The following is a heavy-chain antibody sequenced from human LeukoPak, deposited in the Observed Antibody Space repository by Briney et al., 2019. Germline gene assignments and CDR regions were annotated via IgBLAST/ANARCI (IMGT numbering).Heavy chain of an antibody. J-gene: IGHJ4*02. V-gene: IGHV3-23*01. CDR1: GFTFSSYA. D-gene: IGHD6-13*01. CDR2: ISGSGGST. CDR3: AKGRYSSSWYLGQYCFDY. Sequence: GGSLRLSCAASGFTFSSYAMSWVRQAPGKGLEWVSAISGSGGSTYYADSVKGRFTISRDNSKNTLYLQMNSLRAEDTAVYYCAKGRYSSSWYLGQYCFDYWSQGTLVTVSS.